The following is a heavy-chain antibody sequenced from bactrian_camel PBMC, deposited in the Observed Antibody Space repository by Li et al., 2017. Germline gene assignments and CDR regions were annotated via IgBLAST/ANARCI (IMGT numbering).Heavy chain of an antibody. CDR1: KNSGVYC. D-gene: IGHD4*01. J-gene: IGHJ4*01. CDR3: AAGRTSTLSPVRYTY. Sequence: VQLVESGGGSVQAGGSLRLACTYSKNSGVYCMGWFRQAPGKEREGVASIYTGGGITYYADSVKGRFTISRGNAKDTLYLQMNSLKPEDTAMYYCAAGRTSTLSPVRYTYWGQGTQVTVS. CDR2: IYTGGGIT. V-gene: IGHV3S1*01.